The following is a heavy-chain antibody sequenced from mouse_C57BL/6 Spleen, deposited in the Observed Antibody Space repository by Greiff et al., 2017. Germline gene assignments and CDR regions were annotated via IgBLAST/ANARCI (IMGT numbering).Heavy chain of an antibody. Sequence: QVQLQQSGAELVRPGTSVKLSCKASGYTFTSYWMHWVKQRPGQGLEWIGVIDPSDSYTNYNQKFKGKATLTVDTSSSTAYMQLSSLTSEDSAVXYCARSPYSNYVYWYFDVWGTGTTVTVSS. V-gene: IGHV1-59*01. CDR2: IDPSDSYT. J-gene: IGHJ1*03. CDR1: GYTFTSYW. CDR3: ARSPYSNYVYWYFDV. D-gene: IGHD2-5*01.